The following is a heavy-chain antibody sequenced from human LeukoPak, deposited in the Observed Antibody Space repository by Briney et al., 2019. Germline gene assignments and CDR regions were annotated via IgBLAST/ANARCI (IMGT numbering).Heavy chain of an antibody. CDR3: ATQPSGYSSGWYTSY. CDR2: FDPEDGET. J-gene: IGHJ4*02. CDR1: GYTLTELS. Sequence: ASVNVSCKVSGYTLTELSMHWVRQAPGKGLEWMGGFDPEDGETIYAQKFQGRVTMTEDTSTDTAYMELSSLRSEDTAVYYCATQPSGYSSGWYTSYWCQGTLVTVSS. D-gene: IGHD6-19*01. V-gene: IGHV1-24*01.